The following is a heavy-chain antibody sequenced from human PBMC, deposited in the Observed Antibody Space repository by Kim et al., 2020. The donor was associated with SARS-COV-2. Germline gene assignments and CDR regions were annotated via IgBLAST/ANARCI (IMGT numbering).Heavy chain of an antibody. Sequence: GGSLRLSCAASGFTFSSYSMNWVRQAPGKGLEWVSSISSSSSYIYYADSVKGRFTISRDNAKNSLYLQMNSLRAEDTAVYYCARVLYGSGRPEPPDYWGQGTLVTVSS. CDR2: ISSSSSYI. V-gene: IGHV3-21*01. D-gene: IGHD3-10*01. CDR1: GFTFSSYS. CDR3: ARVLYGSGRPEPPDY. J-gene: IGHJ4*02.